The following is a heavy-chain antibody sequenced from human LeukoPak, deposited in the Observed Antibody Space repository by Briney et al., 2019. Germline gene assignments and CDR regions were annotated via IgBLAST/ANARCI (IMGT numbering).Heavy chain of an antibody. D-gene: IGHD4-17*01. Sequence: ASVKVSCKASGYIFTGYYMHWVRQAPGQGLEWMGWINPNSGGTNYAQKFQGWVTMTRDTSISTAYMELSRLRSDDTAVYYCARGSGDYRNDYYYYYGMDVWGQGTTVTVSS. CDR1: GYIFTGYY. CDR2: INPNSGGT. J-gene: IGHJ6*02. CDR3: ARGSGDYRNDYYYYYGMDV. V-gene: IGHV1-2*04.